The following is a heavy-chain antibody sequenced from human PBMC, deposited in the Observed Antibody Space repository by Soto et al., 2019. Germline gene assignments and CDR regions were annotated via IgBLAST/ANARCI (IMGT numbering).Heavy chain of an antibody. CDR2: IVPLARTT. Sequence: SVKVSCKTSGGTFSSYAISWVRQAPGQGLEWMGGIVPLARTTNNAPKFQRIVTITADTSTSTVYMELSGLRSGDTAVYYCARGGYSSTWSNLLDRSGLDVWGQGTTVTVSS. V-gene: IGHV1-69*06. J-gene: IGHJ6*02. CDR3: ARGGYSSTWSNLLDRSGLDV. CDR1: GGTFSSYA. D-gene: IGHD6-13*01.